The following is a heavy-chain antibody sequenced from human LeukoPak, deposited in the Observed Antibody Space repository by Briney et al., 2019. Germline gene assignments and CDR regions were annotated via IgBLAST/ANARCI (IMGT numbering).Heavy chain of an antibody. D-gene: IGHD5-12*01. Sequence: GGSLRLSCAASGFAFSSYSMNWVRQAPGKGLEWLSYITSSSSSIFYADPVKGRFTISRDNAKNSLYLQMNSLRDDDTAVYYCARDQPNTGYDFDYWGQGALVTVSS. J-gene: IGHJ4*02. CDR2: ITSSSSSI. CDR3: ARDQPNTGYDFDY. V-gene: IGHV3-48*02. CDR1: GFAFSSYS.